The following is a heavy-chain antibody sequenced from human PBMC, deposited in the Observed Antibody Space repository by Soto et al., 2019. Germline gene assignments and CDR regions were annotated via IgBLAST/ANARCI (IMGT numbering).Heavy chain of an antibody. J-gene: IGHJ6*02. Sequence: LRLSCAASGFTFSSYGMHWVRQAPGKGLEWVAVISYDGSNKYYADSVKGRFTISRDNSKNTLYLQMNSLRAEDTAVYYCAKDLLRPGRAYGMDVWGQGTTVTVSS. CDR2: ISYDGSNK. CDR3: AKDLLRPGRAYGMDV. CDR1: GFTFSSYG. V-gene: IGHV3-30*18.